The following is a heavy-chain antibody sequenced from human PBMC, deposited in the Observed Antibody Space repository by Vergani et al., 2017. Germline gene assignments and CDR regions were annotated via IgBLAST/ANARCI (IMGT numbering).Heavy chain of an antibody. CDR3: ARGRITVKPRNNWFDP. Sequence: QVQLQQWGAGLLKPSETLSLTCAVYGGSFSGYYWSWIRQPPGKGLEWIGEINHSGSTNYNPSLKSRATISVDTTKIQFSQKLSSVTAADTAVYYCARGRITVKPRNNWFDPWGQGTLVTVSS. V-gene: IGHV4-34*01. D-gene: IGHD1-20*01. J-gene: IGHJ5*02. CDR1: GGSFSGYY. CDR2: INHSGST.